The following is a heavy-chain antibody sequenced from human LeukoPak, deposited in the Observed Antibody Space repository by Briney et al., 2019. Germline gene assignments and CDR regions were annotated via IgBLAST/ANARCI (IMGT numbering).Heavy chain of an antibody. V-gene: IGHV3-21*01. CDR3: AKVPPGYDASGPIDY. Sequence: GGSLRLSCEASGFIFSSYSMNWVRQAPGKGLEWVSSISSRSSSIYYADSVKGRFTIPRDNAKNSLYLQMNSLRAEDTAVYYCAKVPPGYDASGPIDYWGQGTLVTVSS. CDR1: GFIFSSYS. D-gene: IGHD3-22*01. CDR2: ISSRSSSI. J-gene: IGHJ4*02.